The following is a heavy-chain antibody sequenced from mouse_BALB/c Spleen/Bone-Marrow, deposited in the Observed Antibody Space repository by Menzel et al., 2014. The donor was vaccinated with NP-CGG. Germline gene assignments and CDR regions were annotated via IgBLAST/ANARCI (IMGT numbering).Heavy chain of an antibody. CDR3: ARDSSGYFDY. Sequence: VQLKDSGGGLVKPGGSLKLSCAASGFTFSYYGMSWVRQSPEKRLEWVAEISSGGSYTYYPDTVTGRFTISRDNAKNTLYLEMSSLRSEDTAMYYCARDSSGYFDYWGQGTTLTVSS. V-gene: IGHV5-9-4*01. CDR2: ISSGGSYT. CDR1: GFTFSYYG. D-gene: IGHD3-1*01. J-gene: IGHJ2*01.